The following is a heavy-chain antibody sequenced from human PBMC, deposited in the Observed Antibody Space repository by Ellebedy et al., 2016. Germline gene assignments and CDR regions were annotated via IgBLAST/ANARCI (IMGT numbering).Heavy chain of an antibody. Sequence: GESLKISXTASGFNVSYNYMNWVRQAPGKGLEWLSVLYSDGSTYYTDSVKGRFTISRDDSKNTLYLQMNSLRAEDTAVYYCAKDRDDAGDFVFDSWGQGTLVTVSS. CDR2: LYSDGST. CDR1: GFNVSYNY. V-gene: IGHV3-53*01. CDR3: AKDRDDAGDFVFDS. D-gene: IGHD4-17*01. J-gene: IGHJ4*02.